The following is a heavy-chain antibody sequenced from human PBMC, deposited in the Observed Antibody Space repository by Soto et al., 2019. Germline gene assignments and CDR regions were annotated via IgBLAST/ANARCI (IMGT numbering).Heavy chain of an antibody. CDR2: IDPSDSYT. D-gene: IGHD6-13*01. CDR1: GYSFTSYW. J-gene: IGHJ6*02. CDR3: VRHGMVGYSSSWYIYYGMDV. Sequence: PGESLKISCKGSGYSFTSYWISWVRQMPGKGLEWMGRIDPSDSYTNYSPSFQGHVTISADKSISTAYLQWSSLKASDTAMYYCVRHGMVGYSSSWYIYYGMDVWGQGTTVTVSS. V-gene: IGHV5-10-1*01.